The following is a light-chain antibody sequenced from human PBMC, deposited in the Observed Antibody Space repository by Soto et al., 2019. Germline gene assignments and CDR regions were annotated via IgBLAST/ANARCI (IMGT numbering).Light chain of an antibody. J-gene: IGKJ1*01. CDR2: GAS. Sequence: EIVMTQSPATLSVSPGERATLSCRASQSVSSNLAWYQQKPGQAPRLLIYGASTRATGIPARFSGSGSGTEFTLTISSLQSEDCAVYYCQYYNNSPGTFGQGTKVEIK. CDR1: QSVSSN. V-gene: IGKV3-15*01. CDR3: QYYNNSPGT.